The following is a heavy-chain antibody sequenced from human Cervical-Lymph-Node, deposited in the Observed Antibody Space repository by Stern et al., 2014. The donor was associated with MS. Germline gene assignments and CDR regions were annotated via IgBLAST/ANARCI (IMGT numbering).Heavy chain of an antibody. V-gene: IGHV3-7*01. Sequence: VQLVESGGGLVQPGGSLRLSCVASGFSFGTSWMSWVRQPPGRGLEWVANIRQDGYDKFYVDSVKGRFTISRDSARNSLYLQMNSLTVADTAVYYCARDRRAFLDYWGQGTHVAVSS. CDR2: IRQDGYDK. CDR3: ARDRRAFLDY. J-gene: IGHJ4*02. CDR1: GFSFGTSW. D-gene: IGHD2/OR15-2a*01.